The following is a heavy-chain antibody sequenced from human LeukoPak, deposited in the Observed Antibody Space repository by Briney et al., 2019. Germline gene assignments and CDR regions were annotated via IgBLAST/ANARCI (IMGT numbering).Heavy chain of an antibody. D-gene: IGHD3-22*01. CDR2: INHSGST. J-gene: IGHJ4*02. CDR3: ATDSSGYYSTRHFDY. CDR1: GGSFSGYY. V-gene: IGHV4-34*01. Sequence: SETLSLTCAVYGGSFSGYYWSWIRRPPGKGLEWIGEINHSGSTNYNPSLKSRVTISVDTSKNQFSLKLSSVTAADTAVYYCATDSSGYYSTRHFDYWGQGTLVTVSS.